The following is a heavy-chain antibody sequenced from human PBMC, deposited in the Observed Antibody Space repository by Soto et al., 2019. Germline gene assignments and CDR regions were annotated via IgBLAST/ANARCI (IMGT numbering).Heavy chain of an antibody. CDR1: GFTFSSYG. V-gene: IGHV3-30*03. CDR3: ASLAVAGTDYFDY. J-gene: IGHJ4*02. CDR2: ISYDGSNK. D-gene: IGHD6-19*01. Sequence: VQLVESGGGVVQPGRSLRLSCAASGFTFSSYGMHWVRQAPGKGLEWVAVISYDGSNKYYADSVKGRFTISRDNSKNTLYLQMNSLRAEDTAVYYCASLAVAGTDYFDYWGQGTLVTVSS.